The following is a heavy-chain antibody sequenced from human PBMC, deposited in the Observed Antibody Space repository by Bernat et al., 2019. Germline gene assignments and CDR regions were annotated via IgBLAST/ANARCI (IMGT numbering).Heavy chain of an antibody. CDR3: ARDLFSGHATGDY. CDR1: GFTFSSYE. Sequence: EVQLVESGGGLVQPGGSLRLSCAASGFTFSSYEINWVRQTPGEGLEWVSSISSSGSTVYYADSVKGRFTISRDNAKNSLYLQMNRLRAEDTAVYYCARDLFSGHATGDYWGQGTLVTVSS. V-gene: IGHV3-48*03. D-gene: IGHD1-26*01. J-gene: IGHJ4*02. CDR2: ISSSGSTV.